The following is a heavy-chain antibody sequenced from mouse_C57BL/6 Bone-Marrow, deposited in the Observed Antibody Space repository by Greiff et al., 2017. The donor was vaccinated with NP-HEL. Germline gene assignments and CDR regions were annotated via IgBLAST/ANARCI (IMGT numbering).Heavy chain of an antibody. CDR3: GRHDSSDWGWYFDV. V-gene: IGHV10-1*01. J-gene: IGHJ1*03. CDR1: GFSFNTYA. D-gene: IGHD1-1*01. Sequence: EVKLVESGGGLVQPKGSLKLSCAASGFSFNTYAMNWVRQAPGKGLEWVARIRSKSNNYATYYADSVKDRFTISRDDSESMLYLQMNNLKTEDTAMYYCGRHDSSDWGWYFDVWGTGTTVTVSS. CDR2: IRSKSNNYAT.